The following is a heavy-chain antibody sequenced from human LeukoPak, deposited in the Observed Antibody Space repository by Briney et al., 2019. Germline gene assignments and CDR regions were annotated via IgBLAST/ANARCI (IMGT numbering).Heavy chain of an antibody. J-gene: IGHJ4*02. CDR1: GGSISSSSYY. CDR2: IYNSGST. Sequence: SETLSPTCSVSGGSISSSSYYWGWIPQPPGKGLEWIGSIYNSGSTYYNPALKSRVSVSVDRTKNQFSLKLNSVTAADTAVYYCARHVASYDFDYWGQGTLVTVSS. V-gene: IGHV4-39*01. CDR3: ARHVASYDFDY. D-gene: IGHD2-21*01.